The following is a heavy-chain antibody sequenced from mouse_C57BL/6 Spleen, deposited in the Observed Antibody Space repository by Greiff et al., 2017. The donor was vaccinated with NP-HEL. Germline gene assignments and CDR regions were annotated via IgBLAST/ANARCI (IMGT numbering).Heavy chain of an antibody. CDR2: IDPETGGT. J-gene: IGHJ2*01. D-gene: IGHD1-1*01. V-gene: IGHV1-15*01. CDR1: GYTFTDYE. Sequence: VQLVESGAELVRPGASVTLSCKASGYTFTDYEMHWVKQTPVHGLEWIGAIDPETGGTAYNQKFKGKAILTADKSSSTAYMELRSLTSEDSAVYYCTRPTVNYFDYWGQGTTLTVSS. CDR3: TRPTVNYFDY.